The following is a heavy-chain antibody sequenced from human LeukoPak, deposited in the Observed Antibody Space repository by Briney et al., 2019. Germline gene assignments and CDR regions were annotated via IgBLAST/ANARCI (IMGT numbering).Heavy chain of an antibody. V-gene: IGHV4-59*01. J-gene: IGHJ6*02. Sequence: SETLSLTCTVSGGSISTYYYWTCIRQPPGKGLEWIGYIYDSAYTKYNPSLKSRVTISVDTSKNQISLELTSVTAADTAVYYCARELGSSYAYGMGVWGQGTTVTVSS. D-gene: IGHD3-10*01. CDR3: ARELGSSYAYGMGV. CDR2: IYDSAYT. CDR1: GGSISTYY.